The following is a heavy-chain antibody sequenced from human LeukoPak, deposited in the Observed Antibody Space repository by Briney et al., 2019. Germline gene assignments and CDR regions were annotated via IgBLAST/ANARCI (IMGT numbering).Heavy chain of an antibody. Sequence: SETLSLTCAVYGGSFSGYYWSWIRQPPGKGLEWIGEINHSGSTNYNPSLKSRVTISVDTSKNQFSLKLSSVTAADTAAYYCARLRPWVIPRLYYYYGMDVWGQGTTVTVSS. D-gene: IGHD2-21*01. J-gene: IGHJ6*02. CDR2: INHSGST. CDR3: ARLRPWVIPRLYYYYGMDV. CDR1: GGSFSGYY. V-gene: IGHV4-34*01.